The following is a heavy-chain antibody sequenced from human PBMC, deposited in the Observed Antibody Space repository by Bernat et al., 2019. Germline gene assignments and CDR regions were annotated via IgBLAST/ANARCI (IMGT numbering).Heavy chain of an antibody. CDR2: ISYDGSNK. V-gene: IGHV3-30*03. Sequence: QVQLVESGGGLVKPGGSLRLSCAASGFTFSDYYMSWIRQAPGKGLEWVAVISYDGSNKFYADSVKGRFTISRDNSKNTLYLQMNSLRAEDTAVYYCARVGIGYSSGYLVSDDAFDIWGQGTMVTVSS. CDR1: GFTFSDYY. D-gene: IGHD3-22*01. CDR3: ARVGIGYSSGYLVSDDAFDI. J-gene: IGHJ3*02.